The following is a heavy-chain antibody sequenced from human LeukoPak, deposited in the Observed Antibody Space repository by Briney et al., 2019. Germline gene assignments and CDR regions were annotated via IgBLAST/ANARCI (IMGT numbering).Heavy chain of an antibody. CDR2: IYHSGST. CDR3: ARHADY. D-gene: IGHD2-2*01. CDR1: GGSISSGGYS. V-gene: IGHV4-30-2*01. J-gene: IGHJ4*02. Sequence: PSETLSLTCAVSGGSISSGGYSWSWIRQPPGKGLEWIGYIYHSGSTYYNPSPKSRVTISVDRSKNQFSLKLSSVTAADTAVYYCARHADYWGQGTLVTVSS.